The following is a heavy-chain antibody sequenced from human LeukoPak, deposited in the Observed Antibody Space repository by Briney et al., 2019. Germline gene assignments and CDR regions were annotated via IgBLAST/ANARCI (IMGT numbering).Heavy chain of an antibody. CDR1: GFTVSSNY. CDR2: ISGSGGST. V-gene: IGHV3-23*01. Sequence: GGSLRLSCAASGFTVSSNYMSWVRQAPGKGLEWVSAISGSGGSTYYADSVKGRFTISRDNSKNTLYLQMNSLRAEDTAVYYCAKFPYSSGWYRWFDPWGQGTLVTVSS. D-gene: IGHD6-19*01. CDR3: AKFPYSSGWYRWFDP. J-gene: IGHJ5*02.